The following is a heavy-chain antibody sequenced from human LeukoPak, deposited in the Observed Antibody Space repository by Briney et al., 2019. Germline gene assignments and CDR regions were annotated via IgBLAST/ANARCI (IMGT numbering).Heavy chain of an antibody. V-gene: IGHV4-61*02. D-gene: IGHD3-16*02. CDR3: ASAHYDYVWGSYRPFDY. CDR2: IYSTGST. J-gene: IGHJ4*02. CDR1: GGSISSGSYY. Sequence: RTSQTLSLTCIVSGGSISSGSYYWSWIRQPAGKGLEWIGRIYSTGSTSYNPSLKSRVTISVDTSKNQFSLKLSSVTAADTAVYYCASAHYDYVWGSYRPFDYWGQGTLVTVSS.